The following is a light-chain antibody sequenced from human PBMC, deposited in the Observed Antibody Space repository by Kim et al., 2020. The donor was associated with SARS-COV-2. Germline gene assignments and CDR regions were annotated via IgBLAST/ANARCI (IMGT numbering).Light chain of an antibody. V-gene: IGKV3-11*01. CDR1: QSISSF. CDR3: KQRDSWPLT. J-gene: IGKJ4*01. CDR2: DAT. Sequence: LVPGERATLSCRASQSISSFLAWYQQKPGQAPRLRIHDATTRATGIPARFSGSGSGTDFTLTISSLEPEDFAVYYCKQRDSWPLTFGGGTKVEI.